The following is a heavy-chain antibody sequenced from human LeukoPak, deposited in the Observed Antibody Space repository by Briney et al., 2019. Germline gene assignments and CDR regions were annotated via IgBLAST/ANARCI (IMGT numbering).Heavy chain of an antibody. Sequence: GGSLRLSCAASGFTFSSYAMSWVRQAPGKGLEWVSGISGSGGSTYYADSVKGRFTISRDNSKNTLYLQMNSLGAEDTAVYYCGKGRIAAADTGWFDPWGQGTLVTVSS. CDR1: GFTFSSYA. J-gene: IGHJ5*02. D-gene: IGHD6-13*01. CDR3: GKGRIAAADTGWFDP. V-gene: IGHV3-23*01. CDR2: ISGSGGST.